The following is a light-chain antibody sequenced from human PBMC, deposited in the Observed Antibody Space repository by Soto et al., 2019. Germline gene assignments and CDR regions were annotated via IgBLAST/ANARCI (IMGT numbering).Light chain of an antibody. CDR2: AAS. V-gene: IGKV1-39*01. CDR3: QQYHSWPPT. J-gene: IGKJ5*01. Sequence: DIQMSQSPSSLSASVGDRVTITCRASQSISSYLNWYQQKPGKAPKLLIYAASSLQSGVPSRFSGSGSGTDFTLTISCLQSEDFAVYYCQQYHSWPPTFGQGTRLEVK. CDR1: QSISSY.